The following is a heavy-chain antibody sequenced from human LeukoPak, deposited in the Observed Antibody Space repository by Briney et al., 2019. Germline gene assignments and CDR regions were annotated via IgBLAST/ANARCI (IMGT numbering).Heavy chain of an antibody. D-gene: IGHD7-27*01. Sequence: GGSLRLSCVASGFTFSSYALHWVRQAPGKGLEWVSSISSSSSSIYYADSLKGRFTISRDNAKNSVYLQMNSLRAEDTAVYYCARDHKDWGVFDYWGQGTLVTVSS. J-gene: IGHJ4*02. CDR3: ARDHKDWGVFDY. CDR2: ISSSSSSI. CDR1: GFTFSSYA. V-gene: IGHV3-21*01.